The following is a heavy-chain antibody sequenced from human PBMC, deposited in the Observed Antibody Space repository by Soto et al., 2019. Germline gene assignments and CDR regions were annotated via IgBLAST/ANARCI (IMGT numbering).Heavy chain of an antibody. J-gene: IGHJ6*02. CDR2: IYYSGST. D-gene: IGHD2-15*01. CDR3: ARWGYCSGGSCYPPWNYGMDV. V-gene: IGHV4-59*01. CDR1: GGSISSYY. Sequence: SETLSLTCTVSGGSISSYYWSWIRQLPGKGLEWIGYIYYSGSTNYNPSLKSRVTISVDTSKNQFSLKLSSVTAADTAVYYCARWGYCSGGSCYPPWNYGMDVWGQGTTVTVSS.